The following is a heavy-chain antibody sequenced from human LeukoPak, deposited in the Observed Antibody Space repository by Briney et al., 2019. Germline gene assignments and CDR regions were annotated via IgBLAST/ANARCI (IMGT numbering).Heavy chain of an antibody. CDR1: GFTFSTYW. J-gene: IGHJ4*02. Sequence: GGSLRLPCTASGFTFSTYWMTWVRQAPGKGLEWVANIKEDGSETGYADSVKGRFTISRDNAKNSLDLQMNSLRVDDTAVYYCTRNSGWYRLDYWGQGTLVTVPS. D-gene: IGHD6-19*01. CDR2: IKEDGSET. CDR3: TRNSGWYRLDY. V-gene: IGHV3-7*01.